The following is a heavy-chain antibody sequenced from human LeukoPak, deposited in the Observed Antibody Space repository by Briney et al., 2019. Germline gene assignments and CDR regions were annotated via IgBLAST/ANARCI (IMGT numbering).Heavy chain of an antibody. D-gene: IGHD3-22*01. CDR2: MNPNSGNT. Sequence: ASVKVSCKASGYTFTSYDINWVRQATGQGLESMGWMNPNSGNTGYAQKFQGRVTMTRNTSISTAYMELSSLRSEDTAVYYCARELSGYYLEYYYYGMDVWGQGTTVTVSS. CDR3: ARELSGYYLEYYYYGMDV. CDR1: GYTFTSYD. J-gene: IGHJ6*02. V-gene: IGHV1-8*01.